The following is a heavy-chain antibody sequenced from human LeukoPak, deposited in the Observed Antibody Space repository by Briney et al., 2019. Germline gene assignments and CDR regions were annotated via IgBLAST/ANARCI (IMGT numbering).Heavy chain of an antibody. CDR1: GYIFTSYG. V-gene: IGHV1-18*01. CDR2: ISSYNGNT. Sequence: GASVKVSCKASGYIFTSYGINWVRQAPGQGLEWMGWISSYNGNTHYAQILQGRVTMTTDTSTSTAYMEPRSLRSDDTAVYYCAKAGPPIHYYYMDVWGKGTTVTISS. J-gene: IGHJ6*03. CDR3: AKAGPPIHYYYMDV.